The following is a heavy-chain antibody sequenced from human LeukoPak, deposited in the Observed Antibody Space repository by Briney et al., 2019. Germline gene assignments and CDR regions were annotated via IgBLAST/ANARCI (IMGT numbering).Heavy chain of an antibody. V-gene: IGHV1-46*01. CDR2: INPSGGST. D-gene: IGHD3-22*01. Sequence: ASVKVSCKASGYTFTSYYMHWVRQAPAQGLEWRGIINPSGGSTSYAQKFQGRVTMTRDTSTSTVYMELSSLRSEDTAVYYCARDTFKDSSSYYSDYWGQGTLVTVSS. CDR3: ARDTFKDSSSYYSDY. J-gene: IGHJ4*02. CDR1: GYTFTSYY.